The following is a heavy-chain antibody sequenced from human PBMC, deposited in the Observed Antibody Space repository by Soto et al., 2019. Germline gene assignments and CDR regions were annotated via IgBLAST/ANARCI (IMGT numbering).Heavy chain of an antibody. J-gene: IGHJ4*02. CDR1: SESIRSCGYA. CDR2: IYYRGNT. V-gene: IGHV4-39*02. D-gene: IGHD2-15*01. Sequence: SDTRAVCSESIRSCGYAWGLKRQPPGKGLEWIGSIYYRGNTYYNPSLKSRVTISLDTSKNQFSLKLSSVTAADTAVYYCAREGGGYCSGGSCQVAYWGQGTLVTVSS. CDR3: AREGGGYCSGGSCQVAY.